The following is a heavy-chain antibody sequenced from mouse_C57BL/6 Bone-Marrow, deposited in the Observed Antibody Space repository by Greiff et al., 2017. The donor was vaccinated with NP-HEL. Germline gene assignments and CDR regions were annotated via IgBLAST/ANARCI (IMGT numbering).Heavy chain of an antibody. J-gene: IGHJ1*03. CDR3: AKIYYSNYERYFDV. CDR1: GFSLTSYG. CDR2: IWRGGST. D-gene: IGHD2-5*01. V-gene: IGHV2-5*01. Sequence: VKLMESGPGLVQPSQSLSITCTVSGFSLTSYGVHWVRQSPGKGLEWLGVIWRGGSTDYNAAFMSRLSITKDNSKSQVFFKMNSLQADDTAIYYCAKIYYSNYERYFDVWGTGTTVTVSS.